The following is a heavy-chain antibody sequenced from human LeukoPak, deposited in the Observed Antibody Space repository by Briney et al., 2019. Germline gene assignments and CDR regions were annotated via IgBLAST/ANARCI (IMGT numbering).Heavy chain of an antibody. Sequence: SETLSLTCTVSGGSISSYYWSWIRQPLGKRLEWIGHIYYSGSTNYNPSLKSRVTMSVDTSKNQFSLKLSSVTAADTAVYYCASRSSIWSGYQDTLYYFDSWGQGTLVTVSS. D-gene: IGHD3-3*01. CDR2: IYYSGST. CDR1: GGSISSYY. J-gene: IGHJ4*02. V-gene: IGHV4-59*01. CDR3: ASRSSIWSGYQDTLYYFDS.